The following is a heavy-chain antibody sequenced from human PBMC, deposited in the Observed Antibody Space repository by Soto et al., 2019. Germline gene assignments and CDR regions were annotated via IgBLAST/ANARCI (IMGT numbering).Heavy chain of an antibody. CDR2: INHSGST. D-gene: IGHD2-2*02. V-gene: IGHV4-34*01. Sequence: SETLSLTCAVYGGSFSGYYWSWIRQPPGKGLEWIGEINHSGSTNYNPSLKSRVTISVDTSKNQFSLKLSSVTAADTAVYYCARGNSLGYCSSTSCYTDYWGQGTLVTVSS. CDR1: GGSFSGYY. CDR3: ARGNSLGYCSSTSCYTDY. J-gene: IGHJ4*02.